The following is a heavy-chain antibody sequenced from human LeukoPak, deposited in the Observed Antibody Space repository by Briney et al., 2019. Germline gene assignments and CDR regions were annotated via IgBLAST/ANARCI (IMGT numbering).Heavy chain of an antibody. Sequence: PSETLSLTCAVYGGSFSDYYWSWIRQPPGKGLEWIASIFYSGSTYYNPSLESRVTISVDTSKNQFSLKLSSVIAADTAVYYCARYYYDTSGRFSPWGQGTLVTVSS. CDR3: ARYYYDTSGRFSP. D-gene: IGHD3-22*01. V-gene: IGHV4-34*12. CDR2: IFYSGST. CDR1: GGSFSDYY. J-gene: IGHJ5*02.